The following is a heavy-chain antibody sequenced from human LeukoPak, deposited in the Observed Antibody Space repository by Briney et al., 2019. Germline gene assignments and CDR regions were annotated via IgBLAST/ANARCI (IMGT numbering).Heavy chain of an antibody. V-gene: IGHV4-59*01. CDR3: ARGVYIAAAQYAY. CDR1: GGSISSYY. J-gene: IGHJ4*02. CDR2: IYYSGST. Sequence: PSETLSLTCTVSGGSISSYYWSWIRQPPGKGLEWIGYIYYSGSTNYNPSLKSRVTISVDTSKNQFSLKLSSVTAADTAVYYCARGVYIAAAQYAYWGQGALVTVSS. D-gene: IGHD6-13*01.